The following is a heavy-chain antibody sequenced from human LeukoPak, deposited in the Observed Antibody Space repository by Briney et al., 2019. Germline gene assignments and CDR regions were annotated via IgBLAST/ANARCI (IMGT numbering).Heavy chain of an antibody. V-gene: IGHV1-69*04. CDR3: ARGTKSGLGESSVGY. Sequence: SVKVSCKASGGTFSSYAISWVRQAPGQGLEWMGRIIPILGIANYAQKFQGRVTVTADKSTSTAYMELNSLRSEDTAVYYCARGTKSGLGESSVGYWGQGTLVTVSS. J-gene: IGHJ4*02. CDR1: GGTFSSYA. CDR2: IIPILGIA. D-gene: IGHD3-16*01.